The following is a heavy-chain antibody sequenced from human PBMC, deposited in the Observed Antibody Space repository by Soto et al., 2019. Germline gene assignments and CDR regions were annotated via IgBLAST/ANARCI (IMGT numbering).Heavy chain of an antibody. Sequence: QVQLVQSGAEMKTPGASVKVSCKARGFTFTTNDIHWVRQAPGQRLEWMGWMNVNTDSTDSAEDFEGRLTMTWNTSISTAYMDLTDLTSEDTAVYYCAREVVEFTSIWLDPWGQGPHLPVPS. J-gene: IGHJ5*02. CDR2: MNVNTDST. CDR1: GFTFTTND. D-gene: IGHD1-1*01. V-gene: IGHV1-8*02. CDR3: AREVVEFTSIWLDP.